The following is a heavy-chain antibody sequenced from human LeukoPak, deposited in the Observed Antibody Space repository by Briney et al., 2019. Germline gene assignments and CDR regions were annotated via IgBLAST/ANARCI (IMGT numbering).Heavy chain of an antibody. J-gene: IGHJ4*02. CDR3: AKDIMVRGVDDY. CDR2: LNDVGGDA. Sequence: PGGSLRLSCAASGFTFSTYAMAWVRQAPGKGLEWVSSLNDVGGDAYYADSVKGRFTISRDNSKNTLYLQMSSLRAEDTAVYYCAKDIMVRGVDDYWGQGTLVTVSS. D-gene: IGHD3-10*01. V-gene: IGHV3-23*01. CDR1: GFTFSTYA.